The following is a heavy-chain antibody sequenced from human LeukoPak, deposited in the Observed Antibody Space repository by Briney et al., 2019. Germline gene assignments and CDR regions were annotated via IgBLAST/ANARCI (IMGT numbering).Heavy chain of an antibody. J-gene: IGHJ3*02. D-gene: IGHD3-22*01. CDR3: ARAFSVDYDSSGYTPWDAFDS. Sequence: SETLSLTCTVSGGSISSGDYYWSWIRQPPGKGLEWIGYIYYSGSTYYNPSLESRVTISVDTSKNQFSLKLSSVTAADTAVYYCARAFSVDYDSSGYTPWDAFDSWGQGTMVTVSS. V-gene: IGHV4-30-4*08. CDR2: IYYSGST. CDR1: GGSISSGDYY.